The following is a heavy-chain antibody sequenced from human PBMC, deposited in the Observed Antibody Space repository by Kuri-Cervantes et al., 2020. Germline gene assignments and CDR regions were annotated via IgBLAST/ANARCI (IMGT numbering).Heavy chain of an antibody. Sequence: GESLKISCVASGFTFRNYWINWVRQAPGKGPEWVANINQGGSVKKYLDSVKGRFTISRDNAKNSLYLQLNSLRAEDTAVYYCARWHYYDPPRCFDPWGQGTLVTVSS. CDR1: GFTFRNYW. J-gene: IGHJ5*02. CDR3: ARWHYYDPPRCFDP. D-gene: IGHD3-22*01. V-gene: IGHV3-7*03. CDR2: INQGGSVK.